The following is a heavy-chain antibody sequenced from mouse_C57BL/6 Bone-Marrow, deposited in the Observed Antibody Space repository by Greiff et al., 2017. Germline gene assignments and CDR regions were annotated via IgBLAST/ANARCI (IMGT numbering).Heavy chain of an antibody. Sequence: QVQLQQPGAELVKPGASVKLSCKASGYTFTSYWMHWVKQRPGRGLEWIGRIDPTSGGTKYNEKFKGKATLTVDKPSSTAYLQLSSLTSEDSAVYYCAHGAYFYLDFAVWGKGTTVTVSS. V-gene: IGHV1-72*01. CDR3: AHGAYFYLDFAV. CDR2: IDPTSGGT. D-gene: IGHD2-13*01. CDR1: GYTFTSYW. J-gene: IGHJ1*03.